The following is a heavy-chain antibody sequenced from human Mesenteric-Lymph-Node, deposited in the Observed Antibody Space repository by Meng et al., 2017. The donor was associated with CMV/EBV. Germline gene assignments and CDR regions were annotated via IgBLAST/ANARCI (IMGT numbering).Heavy chain of an antibody. CDR3: ARKAAGCSSTSCYLSYYYYYGMDV. J-gene: IGHJ6*02. V-gene: IGHV1-8*02. D-gene: IGHD2-2*01. CDR2: MNPNSGNT. CDR1: GYTFTSYD. Sequence: VKVSCKASGYTFTSYDINWVRQATGQGLEWMGWMNPNSGNTGYAQKFQGRVTMTRNTSISTAYMELSSLRSEDTAVYYCARKAAGCSSTSCYLSYYYYYGMDVWGQGTTVTVSS.